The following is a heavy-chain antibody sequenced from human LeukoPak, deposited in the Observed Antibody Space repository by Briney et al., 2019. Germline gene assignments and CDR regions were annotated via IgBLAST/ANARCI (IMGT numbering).Heavy chain of an antibody. CDR1: GGXISSYY. D-gene: IGHD5-24*01. CDR3: ARAPVEMATTTDAFDI. Sequence: SETLSLTCTVSGGXISSYYCSWIRQPAGKGLEWIGRIYTSGSTNYNPSLKSRVTMSVDTSKNQFSLKLSSVTAADTAVYYCARAPVEMATTTDAFDIWGQGTMVTVSS. V-gene: IGHV4-4*07. CDR2: IYTSGST. J-gene: IGHJ3*02.